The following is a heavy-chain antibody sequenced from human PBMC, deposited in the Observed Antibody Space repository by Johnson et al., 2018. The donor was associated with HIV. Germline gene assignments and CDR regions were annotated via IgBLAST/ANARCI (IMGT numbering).Heavy chain of an antibody. CDR2: ISWDGSSS. CDR3: AKDSDSYYHGSGDAFDI. V-gene: IGHV3-43D*03. CDR1: GFTFDDYA. J-gene: IGHJ3*02. Sequence: VQLVESGGGLVQPGRSLRLSCAASGFTFDDYAMHWVRQPPGKGLEWVSLISWDGSSSYYGDSLRGRFTVSRDNNKNSLYLQMDSLRIEDTSLYYCAKDSDSYYHGSGDAFDIWGQGTMVTVSS. D-gene: IGHD3-10*01.